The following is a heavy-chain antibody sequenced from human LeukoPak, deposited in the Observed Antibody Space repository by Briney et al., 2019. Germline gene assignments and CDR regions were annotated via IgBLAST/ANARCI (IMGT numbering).Heavy chain of an antibody. V-gene: IGHV3-53*05. J-gene: IGHJ4*02. CDR1: GFTVNSNY. Sequence: GGSLRLSCAASGFTVNSNYMSWVRQAPGKGLEWVSVIYSGGSTYYADSVKGRFTISRDNSKNTLYLQMNSLRAEDTAVYYCAREYSGSSYYFDYWGQGTLVTVSS. D-gene: IGHD1-26*01. CDR3: AREYSGSSYYFDY. CDR2: IYSGGST.